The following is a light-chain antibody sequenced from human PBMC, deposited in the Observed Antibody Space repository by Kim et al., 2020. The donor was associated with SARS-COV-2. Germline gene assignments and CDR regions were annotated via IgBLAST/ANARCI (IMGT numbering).Light chain of an antibody. J-gene: IGKJ4*01. CDR2: GAS. CDR1: QSVSSSY. CDR3: QQYGSSPLT. Sequence: SPGDRPTLSCRASQSVSSSYLAWYQQKPGQPPRLLIYGASSRATGIPDRFSGSRSGTDFTLTINRLEPEDFAVYSCQQYGSSPLTFGGGTKVDIK. V-gene: IGKV3-20*01.